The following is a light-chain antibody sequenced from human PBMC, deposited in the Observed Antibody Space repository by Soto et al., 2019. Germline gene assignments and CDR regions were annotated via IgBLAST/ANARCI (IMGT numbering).Light chain of an antibody. Sequence: EIVLTQSPGTLSLSPGESATLFCRASQTVSSSCLAWYQQKPGQAPRLLIYGVSSSATGIPDRFSGSGSGTDFTLTISRLQPEDFAVYYCQHDDNSAALTFGGGTNVEIK. CDR2: GVS. CDR3: QHDDNSAALT. V-gene: IGKV3-20*01. CDR1: QTVSSSC. J-gene: IGKJ4*01.